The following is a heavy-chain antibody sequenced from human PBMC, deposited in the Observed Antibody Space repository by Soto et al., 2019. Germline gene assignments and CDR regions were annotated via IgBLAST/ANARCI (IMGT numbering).Heavy chain of an antibody. D-gene: IGHD2-15*01. Sequence: QITLKESGPTLVKPTQTLTLTCTFSGFSLTTYGAGVGWIRQPPGKAPEWLALIYWDDDKRYSPSLKNRLTITKDTSKNQVVLTLTNMDPVDTATYYCAHAKIFHFGWYFDIWGPGTLVTASS. CDR2: IYWDDDK. CDR1: GFSLTTYGAG. J-gene: IGHJ2*01. V-gene: IGHV2-5*02. CDR3: AHAKIFHFGWYFDI.